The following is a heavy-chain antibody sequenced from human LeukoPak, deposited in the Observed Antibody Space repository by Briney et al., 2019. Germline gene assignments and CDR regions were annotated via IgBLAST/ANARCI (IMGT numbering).Heavy chain of an antibody. Sequence: SETLSLTCSVSGGSLITSNYHWGWIRQSPGGGLEWLGSIHYDGRTYYNPSLKSRVTISVDTAKNHFSVQLSSMNAADTAVYYCAKILTGSQFEFWGQGTLVTVSS. CDR1: GGSLITSNYH. J-gene: IGHJ4*02. CDR2: IHYDGRT. D-gene: IGHD3-9*01. CDR3: AKILTGSQFEF. V-gene: IGHV4-39*02.